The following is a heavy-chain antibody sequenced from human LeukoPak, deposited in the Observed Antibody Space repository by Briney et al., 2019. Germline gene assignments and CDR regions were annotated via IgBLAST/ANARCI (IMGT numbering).Heavy chain of an antibody. D-gene: IGHD3-16*01. J-gene: IGHJ6*03. CDR3: TRRLGGAPYYYYYMDV. CDR2: INVYNGNI. V-gene: IGHV1-18*01. Sequence: ASVKVSCKASGYTFTSYGISWVRQAPGQGLEWMGWINVYNGNINYAQKLQGRVTMTTDTSTSTAYMELRSLRSDDTAVYYCTRRLGGAPYYYYYMDVWGKGTTITISS. CDR1: GYTFTSYG.